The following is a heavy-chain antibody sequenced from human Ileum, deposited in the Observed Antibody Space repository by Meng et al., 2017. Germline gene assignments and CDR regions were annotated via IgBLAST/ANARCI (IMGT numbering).Heavy chain of an antibody. CDR1: GFTFSDHY. D-gene: IGHD7-27*01. Sequence: QGQLVGYGGVLVGPGGCLRLSCAASGFTFSDHYMTWIRQAPGKGPEWVSFISNSGNIRENADSVKGRFTISRDNAKNALYLQMDSLKVEDTAMYYCGRGHWGLDYWGQGTLVTVSS. CDR2: ISNSGNIR. J-gene: IGHJ4*02. V-gene: IGHV3-11*01. CDR3: GRGHWGLDY.